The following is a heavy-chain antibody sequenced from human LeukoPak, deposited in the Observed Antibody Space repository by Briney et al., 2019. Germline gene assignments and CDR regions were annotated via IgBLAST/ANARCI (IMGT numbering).Heavy chain of an antibody. CDR3: GREAAGGTTSFDY. Sequence: SSVKVSCKASGGTFSSYAISWVRQAPGQGLEWMGGIIPIFGTANYAQKFQGRVTMTRDKSTSTVYMELSSLSSEDTAVHYCGREAAGGTTSFDYWGQGTLVTVSS. V-gene: IGHV1-69*05. CDR2: IIPIFGTA. J-gene: IGHJ4*02. CDR1: GGTFSSYA. D-gene: IGHD6-13*01.